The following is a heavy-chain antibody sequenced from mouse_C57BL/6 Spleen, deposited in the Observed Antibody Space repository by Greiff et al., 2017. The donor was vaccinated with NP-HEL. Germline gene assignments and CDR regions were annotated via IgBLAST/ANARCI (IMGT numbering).Heavy chain of an antibody. D-gene: IGHD3-3*01. CDR2: INPNNGGT. J-gene: IGHJ2*01. CDR1: GYTFTDYY. V-gene: IGHV1-26*01. Sequence: EVQLQQSGPELVKPGASVKISCKASGYTFTDYYMNWVKQSHGKSLEWIGDINPNNGGTSYNQKFKGKATLTVDKSSSTAYMELRSLTSEDSAVYYCARRGGRGYLDYWGQGTTLTVSS. CDR3: ARRGGRGYLDY.